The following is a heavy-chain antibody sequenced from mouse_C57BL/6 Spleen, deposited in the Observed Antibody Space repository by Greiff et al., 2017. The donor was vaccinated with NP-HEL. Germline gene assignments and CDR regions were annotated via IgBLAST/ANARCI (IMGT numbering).Heavy chain of an antibody. V-gene: IGHV1-64*01. D-gene: IGHD2-3*01. CDR3: AREGNYDGYSWYFDV. CDR2: IHPNSGST. J-gene: IGHJ1*03. Sequence: QVQLQQPGAELVKPGASVKLSCKASGYTFTSYWMHWVKQRPGQGLEWIGMIHPNSGSTNYNEKFKSKATLTVDKSSSTAYMQLSSLTSEDSAVYYCAREGNYDGYSWYFDVWGTGTTVTVSS. CDR1: GYTFTSYW.